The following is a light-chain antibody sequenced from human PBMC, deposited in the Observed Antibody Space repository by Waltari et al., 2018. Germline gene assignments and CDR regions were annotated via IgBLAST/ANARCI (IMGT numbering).Light chain of an antibody. Sequence: YQKHPSNAPKLIIDDAIIRPSGVSSRFSGSKSGNTASLTISGLQAEDEADYFCSSHTISSTVVFGGGTKVTVL. J-gene: IGLJ3*02. CDR2: DAI. V-gene: IGLV2-14*03. CDR3: SSHTISSTVV.